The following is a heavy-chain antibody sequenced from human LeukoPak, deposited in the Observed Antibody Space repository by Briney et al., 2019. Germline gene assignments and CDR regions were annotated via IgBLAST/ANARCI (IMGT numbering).Heavy chain of an antibody. V-gene: IGHV3-21*01. D-gene: IGHD2-15*01. CDR2: ISSSRSYI. CDR3: AASPDCSGGSCFPNWFDP. J-gene: IGHJ5*02. CDR1: GFTFRSDS. Sequence: GGSLRLASAPSGFTFRSDSMGWVRQAPEKGVDWVSSISSSRSYIYYADSVKGRFTISRDNAKNSLYLQMNSLRAEDTAVYYCAASPDCSGGSCFPNWFDPCGQGTLVTVSS.